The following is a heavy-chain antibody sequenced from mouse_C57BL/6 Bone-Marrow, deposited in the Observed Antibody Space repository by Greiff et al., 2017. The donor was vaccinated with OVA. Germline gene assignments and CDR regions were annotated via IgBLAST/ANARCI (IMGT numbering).Heavy chain of an antibody. CDR2: IDPSDSYT. D-gene: IGHD2-4*01. Sequence: VQLQQPGAELVRPGTSVKLSCKASGYTFTSYWMHWVKQRPGQGLEWIGVIDPSDSYTNYNQKFKGKATLTVDTSSSTAYMQLSSLTSEDSAVYYCARWDDYDDGSWFAYWGQGTLVTVSA. CDR3: ARWDDYDDGSWFAY. CDR1: GYTFTSYW. J-gene: IGHJ3*01. V-gene: IGHV1-59*01.